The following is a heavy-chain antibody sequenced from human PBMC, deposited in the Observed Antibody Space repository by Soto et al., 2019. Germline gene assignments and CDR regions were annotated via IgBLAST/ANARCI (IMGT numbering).Heavy chain of an antibody. CDR1: YGSIRSYY. Sequence: PSETLSLTCSVSYGSIRSYYWSWIRQPPGKGLEWIGYMYYSGSSNYNPSLRGRATMSVDTSKNQFSLKLNSLTAADTAVYYCARLPSLLYSSSWYSFYFWSQGTLVTVSS. CDR2: MYYSGSS. D-gene: IGHD6-13*01. V-gene: IGHV4-59*08. CDR3: ARLPSLLYSSSWYSFYF. J-gene: IGHJ4*02.